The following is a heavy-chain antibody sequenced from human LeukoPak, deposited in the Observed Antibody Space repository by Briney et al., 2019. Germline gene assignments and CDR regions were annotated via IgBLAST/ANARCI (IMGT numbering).Heavy chain of an antibody. Sequence: GGSLRLSCAASGFTFSSYGMHWVRQAPGKGLEWVAVISYDGSNKYYADSVKGRFTISRDNAKNSLYLQMNSLRAEDTAVYYCARDPTYYDILTGPWGQGTLVTVSS. CDR2: ISYDGSNK. CDR1: GFTFSSYG. J-gene: IGHJ5*02. CDR3: ARDPTYYDILTGP. D-gene: IGHD3-9*01. V-gene: IGHV3-30*03.